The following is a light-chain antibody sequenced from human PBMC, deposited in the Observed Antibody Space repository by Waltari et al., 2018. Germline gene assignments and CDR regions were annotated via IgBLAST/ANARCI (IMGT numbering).Light chain of an antibody. V-gene: IGLV2-11*01. CDR1: SSDVGTYNY. J-gene: IGLJ3*02. CDR3: CSYAGRYTWV. CDR2: DVS. Sequence: QSALTQPRSVSGSPGQSVTISCNGTSSDVGTYNYVSLYQQHPGKAPTFMVYDVSQRPSGVPDRFSGSKSGNTASLTISGLQAEDEADYYCCSYAGRYTWVFGGGTKVTVL.